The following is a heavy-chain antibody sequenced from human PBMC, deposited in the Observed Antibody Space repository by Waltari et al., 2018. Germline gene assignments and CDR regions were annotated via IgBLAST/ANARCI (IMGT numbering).Heavy chain of an antibody. J-gene: IGHJ4*02. V-gene: IGHV3-30*18. CDR3: AKDQGSGGSYYTGGYFDY. D-gene: IGHD1-26*01. CDR2: ISYDGSNK. CDR1: GFTFSSYG. Sequence: QVQLVESGGGVVQPGRSLRLSCAASGFTFSSYGMHWVRQAPGQGLEWVAVISYDGSNKYYADSVKGRFTISRDNSKNTLYLQMNSLRAEDTAVYYCAKDQGSGGSYYTGGYFDYWGQGTLVTVSS.